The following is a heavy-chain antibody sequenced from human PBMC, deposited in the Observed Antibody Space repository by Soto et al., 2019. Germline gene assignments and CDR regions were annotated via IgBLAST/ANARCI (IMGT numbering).Heavy chain of an antibody. CDR1: GGTFSSYA. CDR3: ARGGYYGSGSYYNRPDY. D-gene: IGHD3-10*01. CDR2: IIPIFGTA. V-gene: IGHV1-69*06. Sequence: QVQLVQSGAEVKKPGSSVKVSCKASGGTFSSYAISWVRQAPGQGLEWMGGIIPIFGTANYAQKFQGRVTITAGKSPSKAYMEVSSLRSEDKAVYYCARGGYYGSGSYYNRPDYWGQGTLVTVSS. J-gene: IGHJ4*02.